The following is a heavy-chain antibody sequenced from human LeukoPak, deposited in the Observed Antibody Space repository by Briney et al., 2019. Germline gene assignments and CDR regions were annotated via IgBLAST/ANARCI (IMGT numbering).Heavy chain of an antibody. Sequence: GGSLRLSCAASGFTFSSYGMHWVRQAPGKGLEWVAVISYDGSNEYYADSVKGRFTISRDNSKNTLYLQMNSLRAEDTAVYYCAKESYCGGDCYSGVFDYWGQGTLVTVSS. CDR1: GFTFSSYG. CDR3: AKESYCGGDCYSGVFDY. J-gene: IGHJ4*02. D-gene: IGHD2-21*02. CDR2: ISYDGSNE. V-gene: IGHV3-30*18.